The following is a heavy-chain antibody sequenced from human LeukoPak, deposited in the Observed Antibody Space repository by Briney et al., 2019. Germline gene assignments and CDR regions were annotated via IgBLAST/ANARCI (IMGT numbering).Heavy chain of an antibody. V-gene: IGHV4-4*07. CDR2: IFTSGSA. CDR3: AREGGARSGHYSYFDY. D-gene: IGHD3-22*01. Sequence: PSETLSLTCTGSGGSITNYYWNWIRQPAGKGLEWIGRIFTSGSANYNPSLESRVTMSVDTSKNQFSLKLSSVTAADTAVYYCAREGGARSGHYSYFDYWGQGTLVTVSS. J-gene: IGHJ4*02. CDR1: GGSITNYY.